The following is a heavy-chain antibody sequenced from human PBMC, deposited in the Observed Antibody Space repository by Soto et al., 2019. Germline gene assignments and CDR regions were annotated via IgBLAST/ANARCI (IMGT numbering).Heavy chain of an antibody. J-gene: IGHJ4*02. CDR1: GGSISSGDYY. CDR2: IYYSGST. Sequence: SETLSLTCTVSGGSISSGDYYWSWIRQPPGKGLEWIGYIYYSGSTYYNPSLKSRVTISVDTSKNQFSLKLSSVTAADTAVYYCARADSGYDLFDYWGQGTLVTVSS. V-gene: IGHV4-30-4*01. CDR3: ARADSGYDLFDY. D-gene: IGHD5-12*01.